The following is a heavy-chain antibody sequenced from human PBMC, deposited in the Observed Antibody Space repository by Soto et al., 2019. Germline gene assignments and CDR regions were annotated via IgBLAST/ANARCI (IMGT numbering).Heavy chain of an antibody. J-gene: IGHJ4*02. CDR3: ARYYHDFWSGPRYYFDY. V-gene: IGHV4-34*01. CDR1: GGSFSGYY. Sequence: QVQLQQWGAGLLKPSETLSLTCAVYGGSFSGYYWSWIRQPPGKGLEWIGEINHSGSTNYNPSLKSRVTISVDTSKNQFSLKLSSVTAADTAVYYCARYYHDFWSGPRYYFDYWGQGTLVTVSS. CDR2: INHSGST. D-gene: IGHD3-3*01.